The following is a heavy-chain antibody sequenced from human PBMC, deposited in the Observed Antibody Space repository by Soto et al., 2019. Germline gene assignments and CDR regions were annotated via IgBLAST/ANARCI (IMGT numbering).Heavy chain of an antibody. CDR1: GFTFSSYA. CDR3: AKLRYFDWSAYNWFEY. J-gene: IGHJ5*01. V-gene: IGHV3-23*01. D-gene: IGHD3-9*01. CDR2: ISGSGATT. Sequence: GGSLRLSCAASGFTFSSYAMTWVRQAPGKGLEWVSGISGSGATTSYADSVKGRFTVSRDNSKNTLYLQMNSLRVGDTAVYHCAKLRYFDWSAYNWFEYWGQGAPVTVS.